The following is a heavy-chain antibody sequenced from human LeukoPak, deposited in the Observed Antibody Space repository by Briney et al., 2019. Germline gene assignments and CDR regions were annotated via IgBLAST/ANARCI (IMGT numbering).Heavy chain of an antibody. D-gene: IGHD2-2*01. J-gene: IGHJ6*02. CDR3: ARIPAAPRGVYYYYSMDV. V-gene: IGHV3-48*02. CDR2: ISSSSNTI. Sequence: GSLRLSCAASGFTFSSYNMNWVRQAPGKGLEWVSYISSSSNTIYYADSVRGRFTCSRDNAKNSLFLQMNTLRDEDTAVYYCARIPAAPRGVYYYYSMDVWGQGTTVTVSS. CDR1: GFTFSSYN.